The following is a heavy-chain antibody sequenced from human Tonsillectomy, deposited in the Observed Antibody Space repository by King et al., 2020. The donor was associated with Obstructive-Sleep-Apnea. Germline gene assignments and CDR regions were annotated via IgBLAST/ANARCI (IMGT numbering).Heavy chain of an antibody. CDR2: IYYSGGT. CDR3: AKNLSPTD. Sequence: QVQLQESGPGLVKPSATLSLTCTVSGGSISTYYWSWIRQPPGKGLECIGYIYYSGGTNYNPSLKSRVTISVDTSKNQFSLKLSSVTAADTAVYYCAKNLSPTDWGQGTLVTVSS. D-gene: IGHD4-17*01. V-gene: IGHV4-59*03. CDR1: GGSISTYY. J-gene: IGHJ4*02.